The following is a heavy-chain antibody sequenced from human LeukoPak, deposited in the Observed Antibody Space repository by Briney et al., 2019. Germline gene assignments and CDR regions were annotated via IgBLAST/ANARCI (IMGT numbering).Heavy chain of an antibody. CDR2: IYYSGST. J-gene: IGHJ5*02. CDR3: ARLDGGTLDWFDP. V-gene: IGHV4-59*08. D-gene: IGHD3-16*01. CDR1: GGSISSYY. Sequence: SETLSLTCTVSGGSISSYYWSWIRQPPGKGLEWIGYIYYSGSTNYNPSLKSRVTISVDTSKSQLSLKLSSVTAADTAVYYCARLDGGTLDWFDPWGQGTLVTVSS.